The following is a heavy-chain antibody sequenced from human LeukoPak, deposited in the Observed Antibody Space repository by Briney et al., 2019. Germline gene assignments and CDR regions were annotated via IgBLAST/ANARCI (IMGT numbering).Heavy chain of an antibody. CDR3: ARGESGNHAGFFDI. D-gene: IGHD1-14*01. CDR1: GGSITNYY. Sequence: SETLSLTCTVSGGSITNYYWTWIRQPPGKELEWIGFIYYSGSTNCSPSLKSRVTISVDTSKNQFSLKLSSVTAADTAVYYCARGESGNHAGFFDIWGQGTMVTVSS. J-gene: IGHJ3*02. CDR2: IYYSGST. V-gene: IGHV4-59*01.